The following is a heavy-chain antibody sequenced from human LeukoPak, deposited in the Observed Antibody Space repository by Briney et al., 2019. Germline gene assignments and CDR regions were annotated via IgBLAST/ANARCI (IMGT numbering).Heavy chain of an antibody. CDR1: GFTFSDYY. Sequence: RGSLRLSCAASGFTFSDYYMSWIRQAPGKGLEWVSYISSSGGTIYYADSVKGRFTISRDNAKNSLYLQMNSLRAEDTAVYYCARHPPINPLDYWGQGTLVTVSS. V-gene: IGHV3-11*01. CDR3: ARHPPINPLDY. CDR2: ISSSGGTI. J-gene: IGHJ4*02.